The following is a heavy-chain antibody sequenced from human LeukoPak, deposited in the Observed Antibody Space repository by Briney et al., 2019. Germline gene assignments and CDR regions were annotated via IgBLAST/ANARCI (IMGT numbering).Heavy chain of an antibody. CDR2: ISGSGT. CDR3: ARDPNGDYIGAFDM. CDR1: GFTFRSYA. J-gene: IGHJ3*02. D-gene: IGHD4-17*01. Sequence: GGSLRLSCATSGFTFRSYAMIWVRQAPERGLQWVSGISGSGTYYADFAKGRFTISRDNSKNTLYLQMNSLRAGDTATYYCARDPNGDYIGAFDMWGQGTMVTVS. V-gene: IGHV3-23*01.